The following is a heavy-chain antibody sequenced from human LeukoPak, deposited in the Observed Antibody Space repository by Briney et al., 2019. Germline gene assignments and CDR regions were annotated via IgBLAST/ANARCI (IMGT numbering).Heavy chain of an antibody. J-gene: IGHJ4*02. Sequence: PGGSLRLSCAASGFTFSNSWMSWVRQAPGKGLEWVANIIQDGSARYYVDSVKGRFTISRDNADNSLYPQMNSLRAEDTAVYYCARGQLPHYSSGCYDYWGQGTLVTVSS. D-gene: IGHD6-19*01. CDR2: IIQDGSAR. V-gene: IGHV3-7*01. CDR3: ARGQLPHYSSGCYDY. CDR1: GFTFSNSW.